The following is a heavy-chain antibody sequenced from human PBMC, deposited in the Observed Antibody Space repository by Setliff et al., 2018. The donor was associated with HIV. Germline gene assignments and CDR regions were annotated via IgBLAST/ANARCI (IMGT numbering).Heavy chain of an antibody. CDR3: ARGKTWLRFLDY. D-gene: IGHD5-12*01. V-gene: IGHV1-18*01. CDR1: GHTFNNYG. J-gene: IGHJ4*02. Sequence: GASVKVSCKASGHTFNNYGISWVRQAPGQGLEWMGWINTHSGYTNYAQNVQGRVTVTMDTSTSTAYMELRSLKSDDTAVYYCARGKTWLRFLDYWGQGTLVTVSS. CDR2: INTHSGYT.